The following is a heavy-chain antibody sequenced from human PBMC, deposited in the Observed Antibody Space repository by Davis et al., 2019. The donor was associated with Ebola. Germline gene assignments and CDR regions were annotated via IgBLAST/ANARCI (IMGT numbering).Heavy chain of an antibody. CDR3: ARTYYYDDSGYRNAFDI. V-gene: IGHV3-30-3*01. Sequence: PGGSLRLSCSASGFTFSSYAMHWVRQAPGKGLEWVAVISYDGSNEYYADSVKGRFIISRDNSKNTLYLQMNSLRAEDTAVYYCARTYYYDDSGYRNAFDIWGQGTMVTVSS. CDR1: GFTFSSYA. J-gene: IGHJ3*02. D-gene: IGHD3-22*01. CDR2: ISYDGSNE.